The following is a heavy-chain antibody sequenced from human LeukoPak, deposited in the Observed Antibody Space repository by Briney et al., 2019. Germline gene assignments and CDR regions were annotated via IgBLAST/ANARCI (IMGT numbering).Heavy chain of an antibody. D-gene: IGHD6-19*01. J-gene: IGHJ4*02. CDR1: GGSISSSXYY. CDR2: NYYSGST. Sequence: SXXLSXTXTVSGGSISSSXYYWGWIRXPXXKGLEWIGSNYYSGSTYYNPSLKSRVTISVDTSKNQFSLKLSSVTAADTAVYYCAQWLGYYFDYWGQGTLVTVSS. V-gene: IGHV4-39*07. CDR3: AQWLGYYFDY.